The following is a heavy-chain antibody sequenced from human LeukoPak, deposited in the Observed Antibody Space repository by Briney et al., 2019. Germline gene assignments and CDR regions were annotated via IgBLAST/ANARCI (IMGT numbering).Heavy chain of an antibody. CDR2: ISYDGSNK. D-gene: IGHD3-22*01. CDR3: ARAAGLYYDSSGYSINPFDY. J-gene: IGHJ4*02. Sequence: GGSLRLSCAASGFTFSSYAMHWVRQAPGKGLEWVAVISYDGSNKYYADSVKGRFTISRDNSKNTLYLQMNSLRAEDTAVYHCARAAGLYYDSSGYSINPFDYWGQGTLVTVSS. V-gene: IGHV3-30-3*01. CDR1: GFTFSSYA.